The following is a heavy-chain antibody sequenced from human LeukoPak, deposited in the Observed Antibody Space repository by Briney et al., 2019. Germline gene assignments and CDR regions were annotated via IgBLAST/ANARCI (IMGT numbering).Heavy chain of an antibody. CDR1: GFTFSSYG. CDR3: ARHGGSWNPRDAFDI. Sequence: GGSLRLSCAASGFTFSSYGMHWVRQAPGKGLEWVAVIWYDGSNKYYADSVKGRFTISRDNSKNTLYLQMNSLRAEDTAVYYCARHGGSWNPRDAFDIWGQGTMVTVSS. V-gene: IGHV3-33*01. CDR2: IWYDGSNK. D-gene: IGHD2-15*01. J-gene: IGHJ3*02.